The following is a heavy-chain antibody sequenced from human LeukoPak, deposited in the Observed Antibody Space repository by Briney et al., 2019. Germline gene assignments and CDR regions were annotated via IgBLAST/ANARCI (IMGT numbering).Heavy chain of an antibody. V-gene: IGHV4-59*01. D-gene: IGHD1-1*01. CDR2: IYYSGST. CDR3: ARVRVSWNDVRFDP. CDR1: GGSISSYY. Sequence: PSETLSLTCTVSGGSISSYYWSWIRQPPGKGLEWIGYIYYSGSTNYNPSLKSRVTISVDTSKNQFSLKLSSVTAADTAVYYCARVRVSWNDVRFDPWGQGTLVTVSS. J-gene: IGHJ5*02.